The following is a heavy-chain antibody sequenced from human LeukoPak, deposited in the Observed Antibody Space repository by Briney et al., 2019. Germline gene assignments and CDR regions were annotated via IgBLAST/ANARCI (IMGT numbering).Heavy chain of an antibody. CDR3: AKGRLAATLMGFDAFDI. D-gene: IGHD2-15*01. CDR1: GFTFSIYA. J-gene: IGHJ3*02. CDR2: IWYDGSNK. Sequence: GGSLRLSCAASGFTFSIYAMSWVRQAPGKGLEWVAVIWYDGSNKYYADSVKGRFTISRDNSKNTLYLQMNSLRAEDTAVYYCAKGRLAATLMGFDAFDIWGQGTMVTVSS. V-gene: IGHV3-33*06.